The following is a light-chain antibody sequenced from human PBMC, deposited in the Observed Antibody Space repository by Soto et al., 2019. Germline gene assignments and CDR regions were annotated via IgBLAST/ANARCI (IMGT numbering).Light chain of an antibody. CDR2: EVT. Sequence: QSALTQPASVSGSPGQSITISCTGTSSDVGGFDYVSWYQHLPGKAPKLIIYEVTNRPSGVSHRFSGSKSAYTASLTISGLQDEDEADYYCSSFTTPSTYVFVTGTKLTVL. V-gene: IGLV2-14*01. J-gene: IGLJ1*01. CDR1: SSDVGGFDY. CDR3: SSFTTPSTYV.